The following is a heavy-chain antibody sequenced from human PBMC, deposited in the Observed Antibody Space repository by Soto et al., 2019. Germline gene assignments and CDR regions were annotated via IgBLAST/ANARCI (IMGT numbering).Heavy chain of an antibody. CDR3: SRGGRRYCRGGSGYSIPDY. D-gene: IGHD2-15*01. CDR1: GGSFSGYY. V-gene: IGHV4-34*01. J-gene: IGHJ4*02. Sequence: SETLSLTCAVYGGSFSGYYWSWIRQPPGKGLEWIGEINHSGSTNYNPSLKSRVTISVDTSKNQCSLKLSSVTAADSSVYYGSRGGRRYCRGGSGYSIPDYWGQGTLVT. CDR2: INHSGST.